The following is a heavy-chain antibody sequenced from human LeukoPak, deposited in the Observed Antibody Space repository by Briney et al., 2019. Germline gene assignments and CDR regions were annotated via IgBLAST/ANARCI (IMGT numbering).Heavy chain of an antibody. J-gene: IGHJ4*02. Sequence: PGGSLRLSCAASGFIVSNNYMSWVRQAPGKGLEWVAFIRYDGSNKYYADSVKGRFTISRDNSKNTLYLQMNSLRAEDTAVYYCASDIVVVPAAIHRDYWGQGTLVTVSS. CDR1: GFIVSNNY. CDR3: ASDIVVVPAAIHRDY. D-gene: IGHD2-2*02. V-gene: IGHV3-30*02. CDR2: IRYDGSNK.